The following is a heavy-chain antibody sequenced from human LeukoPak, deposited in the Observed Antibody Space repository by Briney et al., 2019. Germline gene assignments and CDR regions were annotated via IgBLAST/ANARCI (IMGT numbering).Heavy chain of an antibody. J-gene: IGHJ4*02. CDR2: MNPNSGNT. CDR1: GYTFTGYY. CDR3: ARRDYDFWSGYYYYFDY. D-gene: IGHD3-3*01. V-gene: IGHV1-8*02. Sequence: ASVKVSCKASGYTFTGYYMHWVRQAPGQGLEWMGWMNPNSGNTGYAQKFQGRVTMTRNTSISTAYMELSSLRSEDTAVYYCARRDYDFWSGYYYYFDYWGQGTLVTVSS.